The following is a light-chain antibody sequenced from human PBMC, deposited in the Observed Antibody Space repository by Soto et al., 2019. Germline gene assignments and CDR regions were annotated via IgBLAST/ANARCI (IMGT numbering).Light chain of an antibody. V-gene: IGLV2-8*01. Sequence: QSVLTQPPSASGSPGQSVTISCTGTSSDVGGYKYVSWYQQHPGKAPKLLIYEATQRPSGVPDRFSGSKSGNTASLTVSRLQAEDEADYYCSSYADSNNLLFGGGTKVTVL. CDR2: EAT. J-gene: IGLJ3*02. CDR1: SSDVGGYKY. CDR3: SSYADSNNLL.